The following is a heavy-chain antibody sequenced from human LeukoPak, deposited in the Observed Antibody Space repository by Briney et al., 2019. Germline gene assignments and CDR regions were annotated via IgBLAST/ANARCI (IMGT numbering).Heavy chain of an antibody. CDR2: ITGGGGGA. V-gene: IGHV3-23*01. J-gene: IGHJ4*02. Sequence: PGGSLRLSCAASGFTFSSYAMSLVRQAPGKGLEWVSSITGGGGGAYYADPVKGRVTVSRDNSKNTLYLQMNSLRAEDTAVYYCARGGGSNCFDYWGQGTLVTVSS. CDR3: ARGGGSNCFDY. CDR1: GFTFSSYA. D-gene: IGHD6-13*01.